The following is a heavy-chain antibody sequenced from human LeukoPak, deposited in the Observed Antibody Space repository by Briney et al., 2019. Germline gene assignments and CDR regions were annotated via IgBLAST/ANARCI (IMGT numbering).Heavy chain of an antibody. D-gene: IGHD3-9*01. J-gene: IGHJ4*02. CDR1: GYTFTGYY. CDR3: ARPYDILTGYLPNFDY. CDR2: INPNSGGT. V-gene: IGHV1-2*02. Sequence: ASVKVSCKASGYTFTGYYMHWVRQAPGQGLEWMGWINPNSGGTNYAQKFRGRVTMTRDTSISTAYMELSRLRSDDTAVYYCARPYDILTGYLPNFDYWGQGTLVTVSS.